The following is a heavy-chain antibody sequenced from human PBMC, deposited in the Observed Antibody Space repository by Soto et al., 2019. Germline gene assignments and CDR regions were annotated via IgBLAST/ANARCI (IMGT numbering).Heavy chain of an antibody. J-gene: IGHJ4*02. D-gene: IGHD1-26*01. Sequence: QVQLVQSGAEVKKPGASVKVSCKASGYTFTSYDINWVRQATGQGLEWMGWMNPNSGNTGYAQKFQGRVTMTRNTSISTAYRELISLSSEDTAVYYCASAPNSGSYSLGYWGQGTLVTVSS. V-gene: IGHV1-8*01. CDR1: GYTFTSYD. CDR2: MNPNSGNT. CDR3: ASAPNSGSYSLGY.